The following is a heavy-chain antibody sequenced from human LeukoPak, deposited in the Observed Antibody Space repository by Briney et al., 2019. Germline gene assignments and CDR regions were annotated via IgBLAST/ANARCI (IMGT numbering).Heavy chain of an antibody. CDR1: GFTFSIYA. J-gene: IGHJ2*01. CDR2: LYSGGNT. V-gene: IGHV3-66*01. CDR3: ATSPATGNIYFDL. Sequence: GGSLRLSCAASGFTFSIYAMGWVRQAPGKGLEWVSVLYSGGNTYYADSVKGRFTISRDNSKNTLYLQMNSLRAEDTAVYYCATSPATGNIYFDLWGRGTLVTVSS. D-gene: IGHD6-13*01.